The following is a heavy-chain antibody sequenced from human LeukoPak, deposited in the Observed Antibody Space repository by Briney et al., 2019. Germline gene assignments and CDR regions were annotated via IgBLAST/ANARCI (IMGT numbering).Heavy chain of an antibody. J-gene: IGHJ6*02. Sequence: ASVKVSCKASGYTFTSYDINWVRQATGQGLEWMGWMNPNSGNTGYAQKFQGRVTMTRNPSISTAYMELSSLRSEDTAVYYCARGRRSSSWYVNYYYYYGMDVWGQGTTVTVSS. V-gene: IGHV1-8*01. D-gene: IGHD6-13*01. CDR1: GYTFTSYD. CDR3: ARGRRSSSWYVNYYYYYGMDV. CDR2: MNPNSGNT.